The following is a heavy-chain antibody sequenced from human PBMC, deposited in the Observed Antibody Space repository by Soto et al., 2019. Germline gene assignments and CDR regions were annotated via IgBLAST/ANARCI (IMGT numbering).Heavy chain of an antibody. D-gene: IGHD1-26*01. CDR2: IWYDGSNK. J-gene: IGHJ4*02. Sequence: QVQLVESGGGVVQPGRSLRLSCAASGFTFSSYGMHWVRQAPGKGLEWVAVIWYDGSNKYYADSVKGRFTISRDNSKNTLYLQMNSLRAEDTAVYYCARAPTGQWELPSYYFDYWGQGTLVTVSS. CDR3: ARAPTGQWELPSYYFDY. V-gene: IGHV3-33*01. CDR1: GFTFSSYG.